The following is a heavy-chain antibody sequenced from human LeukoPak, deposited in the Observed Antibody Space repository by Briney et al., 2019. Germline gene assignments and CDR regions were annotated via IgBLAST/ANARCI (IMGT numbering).Heavy chain of an antibody. V-gene: IGHV1-69*01. J-gene: IGHJ4*02. CDR1: GGTFSSYA. D-gene: IGHD4-23*01. CDR3: ASMRDAGNTDDY. Sequence: GASVKVSCKASGGTFSSYAISWVRQAPGQGLEWMGGIIPIFGTANYAQKFQGRVTITADQSTSTAYIELSSLRSEDTAVYYCASMRDAGNTDDYWRQGTLVTVSS. CDR2: IIPIFGTA.